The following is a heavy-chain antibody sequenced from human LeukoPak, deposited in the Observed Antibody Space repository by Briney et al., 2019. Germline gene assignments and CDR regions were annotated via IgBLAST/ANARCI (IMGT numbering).Heavy chain of an antibody. CDR2: ISRSGSDI. J-gene: IGHJ4*02. D-gene: IGHD6-19*01. CDR3: ARVHSAGSLFYFDY. V-gene: IGHV3-21*01. CDR1: GFTFSRYR. Sequence: PGGSLRLSCAASGFTFSRYRMHWVRQAPGKGLVWVSFISRSGSDIFYADSVKGRFTISRDNAKNSVYLQMHSLRAEDTAVYYCARVHSAGSLFYFDYWGQGILVTVSS.